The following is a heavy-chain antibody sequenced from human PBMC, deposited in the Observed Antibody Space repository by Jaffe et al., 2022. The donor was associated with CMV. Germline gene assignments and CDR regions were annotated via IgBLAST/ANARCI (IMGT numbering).Heavy chain of an antibody. D-gene: IGHD3-9*01. CDR1: GGSISSGPYY. CDR2: IYSSGNA. Sequence: QLQESGPGLVKPSQTLSLTCTVSGGSISSGPYYWSWLRQHPGKGLEWIGYIYSSGNAYYNPSLKSRTFISIDTSKNRFSLSLRSLTAADAAVYYCARGPLYDTLTGYYVDWGQGTLVTVSS. J-gene: IGHJ4*02. CDR3: ARGPLYDTLTGYYVD. V-gene: IGHV4-31*03.